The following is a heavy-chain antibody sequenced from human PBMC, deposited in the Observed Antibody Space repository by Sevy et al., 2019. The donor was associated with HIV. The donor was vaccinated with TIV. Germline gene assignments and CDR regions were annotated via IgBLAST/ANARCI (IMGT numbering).Heavy chain of an antibody. Sequence: GGSLRLSCVTSGFTSKKFGMHWVRQAPGKGPEWVAIISYDESKKYYADYVKGLFTICRDISKNTLYLQMDRLTTEDTAVYYCAKDLYYYEPKSFPDYWGQGTQVTVSS. D-gene: IGHD3-16*01. CDR2: ISYDESKK. J-gene: IGHJ4*02. V-gene: IGHV3-30*18. CDR3: AKDLYYYEPKSFPDY. CDR1: GFTSKKFG.